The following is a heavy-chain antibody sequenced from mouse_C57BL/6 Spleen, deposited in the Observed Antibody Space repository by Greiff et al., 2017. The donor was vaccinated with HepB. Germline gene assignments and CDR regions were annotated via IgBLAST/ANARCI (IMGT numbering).Heavy chain of an antibody. Sequence: EVMLVESGGDLVKPGGSLKLSCAASGFTFSSYGMSWVRQTPDKRLEWVATISSGGSYTYYPDSVKGRVTISRDNAKNTLYLQMSSLKSEDTAMYYCTRRREPARGSAMDYWGQGTSVTVSS. V-gene: IGHV5-6*02. CDR2: ISSGGSYT. CDR1: GFTFSSYG. J-gene: IGHJ4*01. CDR3: TRRREPARGSAMDY.